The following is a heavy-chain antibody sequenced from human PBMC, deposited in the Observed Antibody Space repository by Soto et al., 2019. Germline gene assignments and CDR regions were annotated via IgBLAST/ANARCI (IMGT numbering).Heavy chain of an antibody. CDR1: GGTFSSYA. V-gene: IGHV1-69*12. D-gene: IGHD6-13*01. CDR3: ARDVIAAAGTAG. Sequence: HVQLVQSGAEVKKPGSSVMISSKASGGTFSSYAISWVRQAPGQGLEWMGGIIPIFGTANHAQKFQGRVTITADESTSTAYMELSSLRSEDTAVYYCARDVIAAAGTAGWGQGTLVTVSS. J-gene: IGHJ4*02. CDR2: IIPIFGTA.